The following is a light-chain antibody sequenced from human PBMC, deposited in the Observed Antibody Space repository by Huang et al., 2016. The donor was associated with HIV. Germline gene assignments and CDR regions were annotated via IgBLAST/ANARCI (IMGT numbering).Light chain of an antibody. Sequence: EIVMTQSPATLSVSPGERVTLSCRASQSLSSELDWYQKTRGQAPRLLIYGGSTRATDIPASFSGSGSGTDFTLTINSLQSEDFATYYCQQYNDWPLTFGQGTEVEIK. CDR1: QSLSSE. CDR2: GGS. J-gene: IGKJ1*01. CDR3: QQYNDWPLT. V-gene: IGKV3-15*01.